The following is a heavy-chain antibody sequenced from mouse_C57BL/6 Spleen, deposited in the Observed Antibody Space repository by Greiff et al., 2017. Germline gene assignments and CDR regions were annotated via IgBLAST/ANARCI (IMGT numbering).Heavy chain of an antibody. CDR2: IWSGGST. CDR3: ARGGYGYDGGFAY. V-gene: IGHV2-2*01. J-gene: IGHJ3*01. CDR1: GFSLTSYG. D-gene: IGHD2-2*01. Sequence: QVQLKESGPGLVQPSQSLSITCTVSGFSLTSYGVHWVRQSPGKGLEWLGVIWSGGSTDYNAAFISRLSISKDNSKSQVFFKMNSLQADDTAIYYCARGGYGYDGGFAYWGQGTLVTVSA.